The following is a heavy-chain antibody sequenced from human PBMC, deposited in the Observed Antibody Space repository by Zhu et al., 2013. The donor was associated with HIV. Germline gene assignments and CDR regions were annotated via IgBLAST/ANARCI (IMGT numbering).Heavy chain of an antibody. CDR1: GYTFSSYQ. J-gene: IGHJ4*02. CDR2: INPNNGGT. D-gene: IGHD2-21*02. V-gene: IGHV1-2*02. Sequence: QVHLVQSGAEVTRPGASVKVXCEASGYTFSSYQVHWVRQAPGQGFEWMGWINPNNGGTKYAQKFQGRVTMTRDTPISTAYMELSSLRSDDTAVYYCVRDLRFFGVVTPRDYWGQGTPVIVSS. CDR3: VRDLRFFGVVTPRDY.